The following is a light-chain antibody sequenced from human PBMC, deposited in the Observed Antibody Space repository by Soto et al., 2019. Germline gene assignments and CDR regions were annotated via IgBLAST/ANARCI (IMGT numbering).Light chain of an antibody. CDR3: QQRNIWPPVT. Sequence: EIVLTQSPATLSLSPGERATLSCRASQSVSTFLAWYQQKPGQPPRLLIYGAFNRAAGIPARFSGSGSGTDFTLTISSLEPEDSAVYYCQQRNIWPPVTFGQGTRLEIK. CDR1: QSVSTF. V-gene: IGKV3-11*01. CDR2: GAF. J-gene: IGKJ5*01.